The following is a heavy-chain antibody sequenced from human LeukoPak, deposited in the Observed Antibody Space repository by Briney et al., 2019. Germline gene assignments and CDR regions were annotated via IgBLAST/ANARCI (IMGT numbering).Heavy chain of an antibody. V-gene: IGHV3-21*01. CDR3: ARGISSAAGIYLDY. J-gene: IGHJ4*02. Sequence: GGSLRLSCAASGFTFSSYSMNWVRQAPGKGLEWVSSISSSSYIYYADSVKGRFTISRDNAKNSLYLQMNSLRAEDTAVYYCARGISSAAGIYLDYWGQGTLVTVSS. CDR2: ISSSSYI. D-gene: IGHD6-13*01. CDR1: GFTFSSYS.